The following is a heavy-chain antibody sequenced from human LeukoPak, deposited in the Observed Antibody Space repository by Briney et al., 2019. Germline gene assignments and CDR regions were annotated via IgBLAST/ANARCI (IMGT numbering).Heavy chain of an antibody. J-gene: IGHJ4*02. Sequence: GGSLRLSCVASGFTFSNAWLNWVRQAPGKGLEWVGRIKSKTDGGTTDYAAPVKGRFTISRDDSKNTLYLQMNSLKTEDTAVYYCTTDRKKTYCSGGSCYSHRFDYWGQGTLVTVSS. V-gene: IGHV3-15*07. CDR2: IKSKTDGGTT. CDR1: GFTFSNAW. D-gene: IGHD2-15*01. CDR3: TTDRKKTYCSGGSCYSHRFDY.